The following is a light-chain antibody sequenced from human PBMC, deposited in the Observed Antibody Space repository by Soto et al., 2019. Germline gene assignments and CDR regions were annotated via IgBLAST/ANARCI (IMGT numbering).Light chain of an antibody. V-gene: IGKV1-33*01. CDR1: QHINNY. J-gene: IGKJ2*03. CDR2: DAS. Sequence: DIQMTQSPSSLSASVGDRVTITCQASQHINNYLNWYQQKPGKAPKLLIFDASNLETGVPLRFSGSGSGAYFSFTISSVQPEDVATYYCQQYDDLPYSFGQGTKLEI. CDR3: QQYDDLPYS.